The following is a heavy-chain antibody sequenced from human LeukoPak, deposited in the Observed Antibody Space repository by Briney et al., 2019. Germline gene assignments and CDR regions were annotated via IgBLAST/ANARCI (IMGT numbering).Heavy chain of an antibody. V-gene: IGHV3-33*01. CDR1: GFTFSSYG. CDR2: IWYDGSNK. CDR3: ASSLRFLEWTIDY. D-gene: IGHD3-3*01. Sequence: PGGSLRLSCAASGFTFSSYGMHRVRQAPGKGLEWVAVIWYDGSNKYYADSVKGRFTISRDNSKNTLYLQMNSLRAEDTAVYYCASSLRFLEWTIDYWGQGTPVTVSS. J-gene: IGHJ4*02.